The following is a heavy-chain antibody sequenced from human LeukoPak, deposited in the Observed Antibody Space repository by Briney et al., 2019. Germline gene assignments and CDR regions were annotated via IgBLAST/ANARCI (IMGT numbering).Heavy chain of an antibody. V-gene: IGHV3-30-3*01. CDR2: ISYDGSNK. J-gene: IGHJ3*02. D-gene: IGHD3-22*01. CDR1: GFTFSSYA. CDR3: AREGEYYYDSSGYFAAFDI. Sequence: GGSLRLSCAASGFTFSSYAMHWVRQAPGKGLEWVAVISYDGSNKYYADSVKGRFTISRDNSKNTLYLQMNSLRAEDTAVYYCAREGEYYYDSSGYFAAFDIWGQGTMVTVSS.